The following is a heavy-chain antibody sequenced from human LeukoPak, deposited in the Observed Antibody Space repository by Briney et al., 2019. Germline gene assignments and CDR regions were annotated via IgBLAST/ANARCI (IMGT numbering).Heavy chain of an antibody. CDR3: ARDRSASLEVFDY. J-gene: IGHJ4*02. CDR1: GLTVSSNY. V-gene: IGHV3-53*01. Sequence: GGSLRLSCAASGLTVSSNYMNWVRQAPGKGLEWVSVIYKGGSTYYADSVRGRLTISRDNSKNTVYLRMNSLKGEDTAIYYCARDRSASLEVFDYWGQGTLVTVSS. CDR2: IYKGGST. D-gene: IGHD1-1*01.